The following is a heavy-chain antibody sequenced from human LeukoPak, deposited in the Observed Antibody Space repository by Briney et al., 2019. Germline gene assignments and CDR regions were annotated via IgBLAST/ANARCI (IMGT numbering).Heavy chain of an antibody. Sequence: GGSLRLSCAASGFTFSSYGMHWVRQAPGKGLEWVAVISYDGSNKYYADSVKGRFTISRDNAKNSLDLQMNSLRVEDTALYFCARASTTVVTLDSLSIWGQGTMVTVSS. CDR3: ARASTTVVTLDSLSI. V-gene: IGHV3-30*03. J-gene: IGHJ3*02. CDR2: ISYDGSNK. D-gene: IGHD4-23*01. CDR1: GFTFSSYG.